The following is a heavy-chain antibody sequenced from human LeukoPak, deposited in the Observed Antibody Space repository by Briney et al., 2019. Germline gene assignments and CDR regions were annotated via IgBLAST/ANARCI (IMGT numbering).Heavy chain of an antibody. J-gene: IGHJ5*02. Sequence: GGSLRLSCAASGFTVSSNYMSWVRQAPGKGLEWVSVIYSGGSTYYADSVKGRFTIPRDNSKNTLYLQMNSLRAEDTAVYYCARDRRSIAAAGTGWFDPWGQGTLVTVSS. CDR3: ARDRRSIAAAGTGWFDP. D-gene: IGHD6-13*01. V-gene: IGHV3-53*01. CDR2: IYSGGST. CDR1: GFTVSSNY.